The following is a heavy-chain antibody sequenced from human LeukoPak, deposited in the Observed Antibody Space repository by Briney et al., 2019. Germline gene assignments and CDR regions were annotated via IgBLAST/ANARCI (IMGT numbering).Heavy chain of an antibody. V-gene: IGHV3-74*01. Sequence: GGSLRLSCAASGFTFSSYWMHWVRQAPGKGLVWVSRINSDGSSTSYADSVKGRFTISRDNAKNTLYLQMNSLRAEDTAVYYCAKDPSGRITMVRGLISDYWGQGTLVTVSS. J-gene: IGHJ4*02. CDR3: AKDPSGRITMVRGLISDY. CDR1: GFTFSSYW. D-gene: IGHD3-10*01. CDR2: INSDGSST.